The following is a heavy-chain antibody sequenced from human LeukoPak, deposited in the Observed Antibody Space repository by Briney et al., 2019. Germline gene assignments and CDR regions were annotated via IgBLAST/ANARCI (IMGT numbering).Heavy chain of an antibody. J-gene: IGHJ4*02. V-gene: IGHV3-48*03. CDR3: ASDGYSHYYFDY. CDR1: GFTFSSYA. Sequence: GGSLRLSCAASGFTFSSYAMNWVRQAPGKGLEWVSYISSSGSTIYYADSVKGRFTISRDNAKNSLYLRMNSLRAEDTAVYYCASDGYSHYYFDYWGQGTLVTVSS. CDR2: ISSSGSTI. D-gene: IGHD5-18*01.